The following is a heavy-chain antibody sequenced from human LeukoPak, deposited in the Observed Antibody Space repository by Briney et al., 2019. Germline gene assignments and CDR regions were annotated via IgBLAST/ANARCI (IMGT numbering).Heavy chain of an antibody. CDR2: INWNSGSI. CDR3: AIEISRLVIHAFDL. V-gene: IGHV3-9*01. J-gene: IGHJ3*01. CDR1: GFTFDDYA. D-gene: IGHD3-9*01. Sequence: GGSLRLSCAASGFTFDDYAMHWVRQAPGKGLEWVSGINWNSGSIAYADSVKGRFTISRDNPKNTVYLQMNSLSTEDTAVYYCAIEISRLVIHAFDLWGQGTMVTVSS.